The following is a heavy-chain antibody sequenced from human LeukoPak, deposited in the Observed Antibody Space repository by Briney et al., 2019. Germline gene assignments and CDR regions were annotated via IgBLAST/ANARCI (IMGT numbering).Heavy chain of an antibody. CDR1: GDSIGIRGYS. Sequence: SETLSLTCAVSGDSIGIRGYSWTWIRQPPGGGLEWIGYIHQSGNTYYNPSLKSRVTISVDTSKNQFSLKLSSVTAADTAVYYCASPYSSGLNYWGQGTLVTVSS. CDR3: ASPYSSGLNY. J-gene: IGHJ4*02. D-gene: IGHD6-19*01. V-gene: IGHV4-30-2*01. CDR2: IHQSGNT.